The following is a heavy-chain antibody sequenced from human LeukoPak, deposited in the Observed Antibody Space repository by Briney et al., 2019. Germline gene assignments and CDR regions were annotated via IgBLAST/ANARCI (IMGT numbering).Heavy chain of an antibody. D-gene: IGHD3-22*01. J-gene: IGHJ3*02. CDR2: IYHSAST. Sequence: KPSGTLSLTCAVSSGSISSSNWWSWVRQPPGKGLEWIGEIYHSASTNYNPSIKSRVTISVDKSKQQFSLKLSSVSAADTAVYYCARDKTAVVAAPDAFDIWGQGTMVTVSS. CDR1: SGSISSSNW. V-gene: IGHV4-4*02. CDR3: ARDKTAVVAAPDAFDI.